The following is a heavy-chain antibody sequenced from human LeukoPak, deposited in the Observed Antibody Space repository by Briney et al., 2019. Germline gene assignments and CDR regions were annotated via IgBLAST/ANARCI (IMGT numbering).Heavy chain of an antibody. CDR1: GGSISSGGYY. CDR3: ARELRRYFDL. Sequence: TQTLFLTCTVPGGSISSGGYYWSWIRQHPGKGLEWTGYINYSRRTYYNPSLKSRVTISVDTSKNQYSLKLSSVTAADTAVYYCARELRRYFDLWGRGTLVTVSS. CDR2: INYSRRT. J-gene: IGHJ2*01. V-gene: IGHV4-31*03.